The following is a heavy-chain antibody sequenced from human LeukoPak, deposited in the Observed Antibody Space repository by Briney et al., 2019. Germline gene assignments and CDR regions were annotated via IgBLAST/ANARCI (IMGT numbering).Heavy chain of an antibody. CDR1: GGSISSYC. Sequence: SETLSLTCTVSGGSISSYCWSWIRQPPGKGLEWIGYIYYSGSTNYNPSLKSRVTISVDTSKNQFSLKLSSVTAADTAVYYCAGIAVAGKGVFDYWGQGTLVTVSS. V-gene: IGHV4-59*08. CDR2: IYYSGST. D-gene: IGHD6-19*01. J-gene: IGHJ4*02. CDR3: AGIAVAGKGVFDY.